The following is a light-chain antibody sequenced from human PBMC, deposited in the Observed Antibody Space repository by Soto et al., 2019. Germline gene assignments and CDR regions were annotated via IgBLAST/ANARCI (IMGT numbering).Light chain of an antibody. CDR1: NSDVGTHNL. V-gene: IGLV2-23*01. Sequence: QSVLTQPASVSGSPGQSITISCTGTNSDVGTHNLVSWYQQHPGKAPKLIIYEGTKRPSGVSNRFSGSKSGNTASLTISGLQAEDEADYYCCSYALLFGTGTKVIVL. CDR3: CSYALL. J-gene: IGLJ1*01. CDR2: EGT.